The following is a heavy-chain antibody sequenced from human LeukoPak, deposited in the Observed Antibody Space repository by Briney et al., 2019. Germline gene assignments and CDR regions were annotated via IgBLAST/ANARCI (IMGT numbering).Heavy chain of an antibody. Sequence: SQTLSLTCAISGGSVSRSGAAWNWIRQSPSRGLEWLGRTYYMSKWINDYAVSVNGRITIIPDTSTNQFSLQLNSVTPEDTSVYYFLRGLVPFYMDVWGKGTTVTVSS. J-gene: IGHJ6*03. CDR3: LRGLVPFYMDV. CDR1: GGSVSRSGAA. CDR2: TYYMSKWIN. D-gene: IGHD2-2*01. V-gene: IGHV6-1*01.